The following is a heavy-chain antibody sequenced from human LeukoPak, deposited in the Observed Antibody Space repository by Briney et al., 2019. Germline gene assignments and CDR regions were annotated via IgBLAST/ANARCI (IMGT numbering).Heavy chain of an antibody. J-gene: IGHJ4*02. D-gene: IGHD6-13*01. Sequence: TGGSLRLSCAASGFTFSSYGMNWVRQAPGKGLEWVSSISSSSSYIYYADSVKGRFTISRDNAKNSLYLQMNSLRAEDTAVYYCARDVTLGIAAAAYDYWGQGTLVTVSS. CDR2: ISSSSSYI. CDR3: ARDVTLGIAAAAYDY. V-gene: IGHV3-21*01. CDR1: GFTFSSYG.